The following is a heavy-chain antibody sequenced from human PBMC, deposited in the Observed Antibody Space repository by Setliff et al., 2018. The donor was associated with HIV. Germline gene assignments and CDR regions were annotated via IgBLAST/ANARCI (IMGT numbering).Heavy chain of an antibody. D-gene: IGHD2-2*01. CDR2: IYYSGST. CDR1: GGSISSHY. Sequence: SETLSLTCTVSGGSISSHYWSWIQQPPGKGLEWIGYIYYSGSTNYNPSLKSRVTISVDTSKNQFSLKLSSVTAADTAVYYCARGGGRYCSSTNCYPHAFDIWGQGTMVTVSS. CDR3: ARGGGRYCSSTNCYPHAFDI. J-gene: IGHJ3*02. V-gene: IGHV4-59*11.